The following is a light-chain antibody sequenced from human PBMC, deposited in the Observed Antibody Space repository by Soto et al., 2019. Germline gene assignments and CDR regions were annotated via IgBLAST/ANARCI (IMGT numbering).Light chain of an antibody. CDR3: QQYNSYSWT. Sequence: DIPMTQSPSTLSASVGDRVTITCRASQSISNWLAWYQQKPGKAPKLLIYYASTLESGVPSRFSGSGSGTEFTLTISSLQPDDFATYYCQQYNSYSWTFGQGTKVEIK. V-gene: IGKV1-5*01. CDR1: QSISNW. CDR2: YAS. J-gene: IGKJ1*01.